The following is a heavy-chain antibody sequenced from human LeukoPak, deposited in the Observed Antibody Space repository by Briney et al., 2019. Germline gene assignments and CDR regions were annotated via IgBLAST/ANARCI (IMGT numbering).Heavy chain of an antibody. CDR3: ASVASTVTSDY. V-gene: IGHV4-34*01. Sequence: PSETLSLTCAVYGGSLSGYYWSWIRQPPGKGLEWIGEINHSGSTNYNPSLKSRVTISVDTSKNQFSLKLSSVTAADTAVYYCASVASTVTSDYWGQGTLVTVSS. CDR1: GGSLSGYY. D-gene: IGHD4-17*01. CDR2: INHSGST. J-gene: IGHJ4*02.